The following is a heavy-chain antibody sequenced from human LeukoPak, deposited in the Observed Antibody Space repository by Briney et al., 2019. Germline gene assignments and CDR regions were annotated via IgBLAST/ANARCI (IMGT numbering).Heavy chain of an antibody. Sequence: GGSLRLSCAASGFTFSSYWMSWVRQAPGKGLEWVANIKPDGSEKYYVDSVKGRFSISRDNAKNSLFLQMNSLRPEDTTVYYCARLLMRSADYWGRGTLVTVSS. J-gene: IGHJ4*02. CDR3: ARLLMRSADY. CDR2: IKPDGSEK. CDR1: GFTFSSYW. D-gene: IGHD3-16*01. V-gene: IGHV3-7*01.